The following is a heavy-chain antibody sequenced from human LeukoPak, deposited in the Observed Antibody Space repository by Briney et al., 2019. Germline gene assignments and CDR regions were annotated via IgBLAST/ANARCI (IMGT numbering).Heavy chain of an antibody. CDR2: INPNNGNT. CDR1: GYTFTSYG. D-gene: IGHD3-16*01. V-gene: IGHV1-18*01. J-gene: IGHJ4*02. CDR3: ARDYRVSWGTTDYFDY. Sequence: ASVKVSCKASGYTFTSYGISWVRQAPGQGLEWMGWINPNNGNTNYAQKLQGRVTMTTDTSTSTAYMELRSLRSEDTAVYYCARDYRVSWGTTDYFDYWGQGTLVTVSS.